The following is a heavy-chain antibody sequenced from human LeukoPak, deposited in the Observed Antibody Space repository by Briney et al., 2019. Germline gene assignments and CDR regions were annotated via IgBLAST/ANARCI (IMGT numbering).Heavy chain of an antibody. Sequence: GGSLRLSCAASGFPFSNAWVSWVRQAPGKGREWVGHMKSKTDGGTTDYAAPVKGRFNISRDDSKTTLYLQMNSLKTEDTAVYYCTGEGLWSLFDYWGQGTLVTVSS. CDR2: MKSKTDGGTT. CDR3: TGEGLWSLFDY. J-gene: IGHJ4*02. CDR1: GFPFSNAW. D-gene: IGHD5-18*01. V-gene: IGHV3-15*01.